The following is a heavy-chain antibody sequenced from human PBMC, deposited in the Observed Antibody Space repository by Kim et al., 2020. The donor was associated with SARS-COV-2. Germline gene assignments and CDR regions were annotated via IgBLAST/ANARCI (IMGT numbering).Heavy chain of an antibody. CDR2: IYYSGST. D-gene: IGHD6-13*01. Sequence: SETLSLTCTVSGGSINNCYWSWIRQSPGKGLEWIGYIYYSGSTNYNPSLKSRVTISVDTSNNQFSLKLSSVTAADTAVYYCARGLISTWRRGFDPWGQGTLVTVSS. J-gene: IGHJ5*02. CDR1: GGSINNCY. CDR3: ARGLISTWRRGFDP. V-gene: IGHV4-59*01.